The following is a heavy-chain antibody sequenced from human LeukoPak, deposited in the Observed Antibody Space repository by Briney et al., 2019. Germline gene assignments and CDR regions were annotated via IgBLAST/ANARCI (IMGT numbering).Heavy chain of an antibody. CDR1: GFTFSRSA. D-gene: IGHD6-13*01. CDR3: VKGRISEDGLDF. CDR2: ISSSGNT. V-gene: IGHV3-23*01. Sequence: PGGSLRLSCAASGFTFSRSAMTWVRQTPGKGLDWVSSISSSGNTYYADSVKGRFTISRDNSKNMLYLQMNSLRAEDTAVYYCVKGRISEDGLDFWGQGTLVTVPS. J-gene: IGHJ4*02.